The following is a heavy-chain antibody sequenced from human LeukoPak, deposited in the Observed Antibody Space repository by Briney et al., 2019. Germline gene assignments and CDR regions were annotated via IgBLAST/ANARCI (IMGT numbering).Heavy chain of an antibody. CDR2: ISGSGGST. CDR1: GFTFSSYA. V-gene: IGHV3-23*01. Sequence: GGSLRLSCAASGFTFSSYAMSWVRQAPGKGLEWVSAISGSGGSTYYADSVKGRFTISRDNAKNSLYLQMNSLRAEDTAVYCCAREPLGYSYLDYWGQGTLVTVSS. D-gene: IGHD5-18*01. CDR3: AREPLGYSYLDY. J-gene: IGHJ4*02.